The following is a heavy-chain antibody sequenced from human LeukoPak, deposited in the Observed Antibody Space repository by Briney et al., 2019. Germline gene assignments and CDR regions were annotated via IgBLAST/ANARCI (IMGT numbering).Heavy chain of an antibody. Sequence: GGSLRLSCAASGFTFSSYGMHWVRQAPGKGLEWVAFIRYDGSNKYYADSVKGRFTISRDNSKDTLYLQMNSLRAEDTAVYYCARSPLWFGPNFDYWGQGTLVTVSS. CDR1: GFTFSSYG. J-gene: IGHJ4*02. V-gene: IGHV3-30*02. CDR3: ARSPLWFGPNFDY. D-gene: IGHD3-10*01. CDR2: IRYDGSNK.